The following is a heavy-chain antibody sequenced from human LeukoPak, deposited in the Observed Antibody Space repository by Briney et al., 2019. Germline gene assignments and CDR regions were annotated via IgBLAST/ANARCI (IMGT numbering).Heavy chain of an antibody. CDR2: IYPADSDT. Sequence: GESLKISCQVSGYIFTHYWIGWVRQMPGNGLESMGIIYPADSDTTYSPSFQGQVTISADKSINTVYLQWSSLKASDAAMYYCARQSRDGSKTRGYYFDSWGQGTLVTVSS. J-gene: IGHJ4*02. V-gene: IGHV5-51*01. CDR3: ARQSRDGSKTRGYYFDS. D-gene: IGHD3-10*01. CDR1: GYIFTHYW.